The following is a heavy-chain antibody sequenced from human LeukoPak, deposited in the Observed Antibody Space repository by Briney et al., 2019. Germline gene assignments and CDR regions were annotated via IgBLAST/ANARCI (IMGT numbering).Heavy chain of an antibody. D-gene: IGHD3-22*01. J-gene: IGHJ4*02. CDR3: ARGSVFYDSSGYYYGD. V-gene: IGHV1-46*01. Sequence: ASVKVSCKASGYTFTSYYMHWVRQAPGQGLEWMGIINPSGGSTSYAQKFQGRATMTRDTSTSTVYMELSSLRSEDTAVYYCARGSVFYDSSGYYYGDWGQGTLVTVSS. CDR1: GYTFTSYY. CDR2: INPSGGST.